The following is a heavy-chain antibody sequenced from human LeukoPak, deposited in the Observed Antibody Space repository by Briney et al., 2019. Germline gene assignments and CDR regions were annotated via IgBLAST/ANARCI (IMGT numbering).Heavy chain of an antibody. Sequence: PGGSLRLSCAAPGFSFSDAWMTWVRQAPGKGLEWVGRINSKTEGGTIDYAAPVKGRFTISRDDSKNTLYLQMNSLKTDDTAVYYCATGVTNDYWGQGTLVTVSS. CDR1: GFSFSDAW. J-gene: IGHJ4*02. V-gene: IGHV3-15*01. D-gene: IGHD4-17*01. CDR3: ATGVTNDY. CDR2: INSKTEGGTI.